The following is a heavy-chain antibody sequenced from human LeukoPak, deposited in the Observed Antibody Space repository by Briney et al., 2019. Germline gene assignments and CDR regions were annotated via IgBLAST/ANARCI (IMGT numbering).Heavy chain of an antibody. J-gene: IGHJ4*02. CDR1: GFMFPNHW. D-gene: IGHD2-15*01. Sequence: GGSLRLSCAASGFMFPNHWMTWVRQAPGKGLEWVANINERGSETYYADYVKGRFTISGDNTKKSLFLQLNSLSVEDTAMYYCAKDYSFSNFNWGQGTLVTVSS. V-gene: IGHV3-7*01. CDR3: AKDYSFSNFN. CDR2: INERGSET.